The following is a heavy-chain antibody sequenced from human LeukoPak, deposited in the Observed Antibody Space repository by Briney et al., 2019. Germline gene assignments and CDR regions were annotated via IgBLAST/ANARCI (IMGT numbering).Heavy chain of an antibody. CDR2: ISYDGSNK. Sequence: GGSLRLSCAASGFTFSSYGMHWVRQAPGKGLEWVAVISYDGSNKYYADSVKGRFTISRDNSKNTLYLQMNSLRAEDTAVYYCAKEPGAGYYGSGSHGGYLFDYWGQGTLVTVSS. V-gene: IGHV3-30*18. J-gene: IGHJ4*02. D-gene: IGHD3-10*01. CDR1: GFTFSSYG. CDR3: AKEPGAGYYGSGSHGGYLFDY.